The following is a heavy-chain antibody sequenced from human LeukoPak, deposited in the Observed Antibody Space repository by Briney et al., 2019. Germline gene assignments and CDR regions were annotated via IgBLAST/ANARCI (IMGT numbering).Heavy chain of an antibody. CDR2: ISDSGNT. CDR1: GFTLSSYA. J-gene: IGHJ4*02. Sequence: GGSLRLSCAASGFTLSSYAMSWVRQAPGKGLEWVSAISDSGNTYHADSVKGRFTISRDNSKNTLYLQMNSLRAEDTALYYCAKTGGIAAAHWGQGTLVTVSS. CDR3: AKTGGIAAAH. D-gene: IGHD6-13*01. V-gene: IGHV3-23*01.